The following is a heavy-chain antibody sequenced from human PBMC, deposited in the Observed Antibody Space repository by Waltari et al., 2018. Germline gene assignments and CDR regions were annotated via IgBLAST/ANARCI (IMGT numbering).Heavy chain of an antibody. Sequence: QVQLVQSGAEVKKPGSSVKVSCKASGGTFSSYAISWVRQAPGQGLEWMGGIIPIFCTANYAQKFQGRVTITADESTSTAYMELSSLRSEDTAVYYCARDGYYDSSGYYFPPGYWGQGTLVTVSS. CDR2: IIPIFCTA. CDR1: GGTFSSYA. J-gene: IGHJ4*02. V-gene: IGHV1-69*13. CDR3: ARDGYYDSSGYYFPPGY. D-gene: IGHD3-22*01.